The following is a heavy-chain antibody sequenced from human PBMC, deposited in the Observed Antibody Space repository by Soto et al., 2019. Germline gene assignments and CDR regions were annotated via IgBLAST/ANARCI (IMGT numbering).Heavy chain of an antibody. CDR2: INAGNGNT. CDR3: ARSIVVVTALDY. J-gene: IGHJ4*02. Sequence: QVQLVQSGAEEKKPGASVKVSCKASGYTFTSYAMHWVRQAPGQRLEWMGWINAGNGNTKYSQTFQGRVTITRDTSASTAYMELSRLRSEDTAVYYCARSIVVVTALDYWCQGTLVTVSS. V-gene: IGHV1-3*05. CDR1: GYTFTSYA. D-gene: IGHD2-21*02.